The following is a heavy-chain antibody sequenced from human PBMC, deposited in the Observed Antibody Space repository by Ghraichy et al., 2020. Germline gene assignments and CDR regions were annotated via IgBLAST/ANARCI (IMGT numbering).Heavy chain of an antibody. Sequence: GESLNISCAASGFTFNNAWMNWVRQAPGKGLEWVTRIKSQTDGGATDYAAPVKGRFTISKDDSKNTLYLQVNSLKTEDTAVYYCTRSQFTGFDNWGQGTLVTVYS. CDR2: IKSQTDGGAT. V-gene: IGHV3-15*01. CDR1: GFTFNNAW. J-gene: IGHJ4*02. D-gene: IGHD3-10*01. CDR3: TRSQFTGFDN.